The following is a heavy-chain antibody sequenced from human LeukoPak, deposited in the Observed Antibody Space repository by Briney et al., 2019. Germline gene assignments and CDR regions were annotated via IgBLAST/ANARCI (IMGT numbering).Heavy chain of an antibody. Sequence: SETLSLTCTVSGGSISSYYRSWIRQPPGKGLEWIGYIYYSGTTNYNPSLKSRVTISVDTSKNQFSLKLSSVTAADTAVYYCARSSYSSILDYWGQGTLVTVSS. J-gene: IGHJ4*02. CDR1: GGSISSYY. V-gene: IGHV4-59*08. D-gene: IGHD6-13*01. CDR2: IYYSGTT. CDR3: ARSSYSSILDY.